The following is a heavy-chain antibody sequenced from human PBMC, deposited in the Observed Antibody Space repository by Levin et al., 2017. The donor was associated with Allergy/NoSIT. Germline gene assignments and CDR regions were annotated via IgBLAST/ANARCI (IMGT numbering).Heavy chain of an antibody. Sequence: GGSLRLSCAASGFTFSAYGMTWVRQAPGKGLEWVSGISGSGDTTNYADSVQGRFTISRDNSKNTLNLQMNRLRAEDTAVYYCARGRLFQVFPNWFDAWGQGTLVTVSS. CDR2: ISGSGDTT. J-gene: IGHJ5*02. CDR3: ARGRLFQVFPNWFDA. V-gene: IGHV3-23*01. D-gene: IGHD2-21*01. CDR1: GFTFSAYG.